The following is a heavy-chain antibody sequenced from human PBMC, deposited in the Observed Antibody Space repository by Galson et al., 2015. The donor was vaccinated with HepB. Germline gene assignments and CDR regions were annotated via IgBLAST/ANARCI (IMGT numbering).Heavy chain of an antibody. D-gene: IGHD3-16*02. Sequence: SETLSLTCTVSGGSISSSSYYWGWIRQPPGKGLEWIGSIYYSGSTYYNPSLKSRVTISVDTSKNQFSLKLSPVTAADTAVYYCARSYYDYVWGSYRPDYEFDYWGQGTLVTVSS. CDR2: IYYSGST. CDR1: GGSISSSSYY. V-gene: IGHV4-39*01. J-gene: IGHJ4*02. CDR3: ARSYYDYVWGSYRPDYEFDY.